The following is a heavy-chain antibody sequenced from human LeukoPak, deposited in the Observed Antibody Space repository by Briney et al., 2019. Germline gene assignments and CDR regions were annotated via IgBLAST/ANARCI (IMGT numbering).Heavy chain of an antibody. CDR2: IIPIFGTA. J-gene: IGHJ4*02. V-gene: IGHV1-69*01. Sequence: ASVKVSCKASGGTFSSYAISWVRQAPGQGLEWMGGIIPIFGTANYAQKFQGRVTITADESTSTAYMELSSLRSEDTAVYYCARDLRGYSSSSGVWVVWGQGTLVTVSS. D-gene: IGHD6-6*01. CDR1: GGTFSSYA. CDR3: ARDLRGYSSSSGVWVV.